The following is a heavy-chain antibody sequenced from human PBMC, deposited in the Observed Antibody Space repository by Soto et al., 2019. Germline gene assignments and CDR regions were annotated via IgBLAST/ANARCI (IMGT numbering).Heavy chain of an antibody. D-gene: IGHD6-13*01. J-gene: IGHJ4*02. CDR2: ISGSGGST. CDR3: AKDLYEQQLAPSWDY. Sequence: GGSLRLSCAASGFTFSSYAMSWVRQAPGKGLEWVSAISGSGGSTYYADSVKGRFTISRDNSKNTLYLQMNSLRAEDTAVYYCAKDLYEQQLAPSWDYWGQGTLVTVSS. CDR1: GFTFSSYA. V-gene: IGHV3-23*01.